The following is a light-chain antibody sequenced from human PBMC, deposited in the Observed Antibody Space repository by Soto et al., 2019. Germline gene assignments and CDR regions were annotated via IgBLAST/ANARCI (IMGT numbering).Light chain of an antibody. CDR3: SSYTTSNTRQIV. J-gene: IGLJ1*01. Sequence: QSVLTQPASVSGSPGQSITISCTGTSNDVGGYNYVSWYQHHPGKAPKLIIYDVSNRPSGVSNRFSGSKSGNTASLTISGLQPEDEADYYCSSYTTSNTRQIVFGTVTKVTVL. CDR2: DVS. CDR1: SNDVGGYNY. V-gene: IGLV2-14*03.